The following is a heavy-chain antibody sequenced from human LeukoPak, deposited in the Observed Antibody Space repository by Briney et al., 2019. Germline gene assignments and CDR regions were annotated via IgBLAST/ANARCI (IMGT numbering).Heavy chain of an antibody. Sequence: GGPLRLSCAASGFTVSSNYMSWVRQAPGKGLEWVSVIYSGGSTYYADSAKGRFTISRDNSKNTLYLQMNSLRAEDTAVYYCARDYDSSGYDIWFDPWGQGTLVTVSS. CDR1: GFTVSSNY. CDR2: IYSGGST. D-gene: IGHD3-22*01. CDR3: ARDYDSSGYDIWFDP. V-gene: IGHV3-66*01. J-gene: IGHJ5*02.